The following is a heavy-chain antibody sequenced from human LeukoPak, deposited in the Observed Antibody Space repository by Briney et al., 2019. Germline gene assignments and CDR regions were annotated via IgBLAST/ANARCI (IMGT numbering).Heavy chain of an antibody. CDR3: AREVRGGYCSSTSCYTS. D-gene: IGHD2-2*02. CDR1: GFTFSSYS. CDR2: ISSSSSYI. J-gene: IGHJ4*02. V-gene: IGHV3-21*01. Sequence: GGSLRLSSSASGFTFSSYSMNWVRQAPGKGLVWFSSISSSSSYIYYADSVKGRFTISRDNAKNSLYLQMNSLRAEDTAVYYCAREVRGGYCSSTSCYTSWGQGTLVTVSS.